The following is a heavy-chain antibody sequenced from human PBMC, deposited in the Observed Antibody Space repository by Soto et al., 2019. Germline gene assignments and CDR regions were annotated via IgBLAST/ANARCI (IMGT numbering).Heavy chain of an antibody. CDR3: AARGYSYGPYIDY. Sequence: ESGGGVVQPGRSLRLSCAASGFTFSSYGMHWVRQAPGKGLEWVAVIWYDGSNKYYADSVKGRFTISRDNSKNTLYLQMNSLRAEDTAVYYCAARGYSYGPYIDYWGQGTLVTVSS. J-gene: IGHJ4*02. D-gene: IGHD5-18*01. CDR2: IWYDGSNK. V-gene: IGHV3-33*01. CDR1: GFTFSSYG.